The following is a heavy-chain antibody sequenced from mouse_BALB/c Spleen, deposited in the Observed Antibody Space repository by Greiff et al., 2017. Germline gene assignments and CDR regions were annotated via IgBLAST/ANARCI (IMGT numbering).Heavy chain of an antibody. D-gene: IGHD1-1*01. CDR1: GYTYTDYN. Sequence: VQLQQSGPELVKPGASVKISCKASGYTYTDYNMHWVKQSHGKSLEWIGYIYPYNGGTGYNQKFKSKATLTVDNSSSTAYMELRSLTSEDSAVYYCARGDYGSAYWGQGTLVTVSA. CDR3: ARGDYGSAY. V-gene: IGHV1S29*02. J-gene: IGHJ3*01. CDR2: IYPYNGGT.